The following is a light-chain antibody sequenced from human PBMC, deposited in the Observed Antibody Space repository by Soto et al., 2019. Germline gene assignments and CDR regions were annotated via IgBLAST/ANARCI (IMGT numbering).Light chain of an antibody. CDR2: DVS. V-gene: IGKV1-5*01. J-gene: IGKJ1*01. CDR1: QSFSNW. CDR3: QQFDRYSWT. Sequence: DIQMTQSPSTLSASLRERVTITCRASQSFSNWLAWYQQKPGKAPRLLIYDVSSLESGVPSRFSGSASGTEFILTISSLQPDDFATYYCQQFDRYSWTFGQGTTVEMK.